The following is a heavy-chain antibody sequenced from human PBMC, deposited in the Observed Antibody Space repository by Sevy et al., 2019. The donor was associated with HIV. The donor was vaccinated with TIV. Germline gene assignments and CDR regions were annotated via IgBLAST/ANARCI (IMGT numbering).Heavy chain of an antibody. V-gene: IGHV4-59*01. Sequence: SETLSLTCSVSAGSISAYYWSWIRQPPGKGLEWIAYIHDSGNSNYKPSLKSRVTISMDTSKNQFSLKVTSVTEADTALYYCARAPPVRSGDDSLNWFDPWGQGILVTVSS. CDR1: AGSISAYY. CDR3: ARAPPVRSGDDSLNWFDP. CDR2: IHDSGNS. J-gene: IGHJ5*02. D-gene: IGHD5-12*01.